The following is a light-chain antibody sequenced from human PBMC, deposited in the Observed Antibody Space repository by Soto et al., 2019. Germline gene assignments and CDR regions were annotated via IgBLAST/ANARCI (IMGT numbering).Light chain of an antibody. Sequence: EIVMTQSPATLSVSPGEGATLSCRANQSVNSNLAWYQQKPGQAPRLLIYGASTRATGIPDRFSGSGSGTEFTLTISSLQSEAFAVYYCQQYNNWPLYTFGQGTKLEIK. V-gene: IGKV3-15*01. CDR2: GAS. CDR3: QQYNNWPLYT. CDR1: QSVNSN. J-gene: IGKJ2*01.